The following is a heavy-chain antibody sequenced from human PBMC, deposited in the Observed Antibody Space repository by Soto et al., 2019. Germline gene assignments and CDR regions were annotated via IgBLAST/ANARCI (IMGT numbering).Heavy chain of an antibody. V-gene: IGHV2-5*02. CDR1: GFSLSTSGVG. CDR3: AHSLVIAAAGKYYYYGMDV. CDR2: IYWDDDK. J-gene: IGHJ6*02. D-gene: IGHD6-13*01. Sequence: SGPTLVNPTQTLTLTCTFSGFSLSTSGVGVGWIRQPPGKALEWLALIYWDDDKCYSPSLKSRLTITKDTSKNQVILTMTNMDPVDSATYYCAHSLVIAAAGKYYYYGMDVWGQGT.